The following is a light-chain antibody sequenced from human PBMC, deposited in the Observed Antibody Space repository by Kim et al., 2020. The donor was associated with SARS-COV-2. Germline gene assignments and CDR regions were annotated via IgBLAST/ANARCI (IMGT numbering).Light chain of an antibody. J-gene: IGLJ1*01. CDR1: SSDVGGYNY. V-gene: IGLV2-11*01. Sequence: PGQSVTISCTGTSSDVGGYNYVSWYQQHPGKAPKLMIYDVSKRPSGVPDRFSGSKSGNTASLTISGLQAEDEADYYCCSYARSLYVFGTGTKVTVL. CDR3: CSYARSLYV. CDR2: DVS.